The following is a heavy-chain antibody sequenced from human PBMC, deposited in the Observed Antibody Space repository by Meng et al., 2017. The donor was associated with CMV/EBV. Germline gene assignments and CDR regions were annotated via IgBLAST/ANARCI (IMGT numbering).Heavy chain of an antibody. CDR3: ARLYDSSDYYYYYYYYGMDV. J-gene: IGHJ6*02. CDR1: GYSFTSYW. Sequence: GESLKISCKGSGYSFTSYWIGWVRQMPGKGLEWMGIIYPGDSDTRYSPSFQGQVTISADKSISTAYLQWSSLKASDTAMYYCARLYDSSDYYYYYYYYGMDVWGQGTTVTVSS. D-gene: IGHD3-22*01. CDR2: IYPGDSDT. V-gene: IGHV5-51*01.